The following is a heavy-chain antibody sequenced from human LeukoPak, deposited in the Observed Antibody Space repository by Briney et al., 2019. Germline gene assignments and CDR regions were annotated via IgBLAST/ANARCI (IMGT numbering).Heavy chain of an antibody. J-gene: IGHJ4*02. D-gene: IGHD2-2*02. CDR2: IKQDGTEK. V-gene: IGHV3-7*01. Sequence: GGSLRLSCAASGFTFSGYWMTWVRQAPGKGLEWVANIKQDGTEKYYVDSVKGRSSISRDNAKNSLYLQMNSLRDEDTAVYYCTRGRYNDYWGQGTLVTVSS. CDR1: GFTFSGYW. CDR3: TRGRYNDY.